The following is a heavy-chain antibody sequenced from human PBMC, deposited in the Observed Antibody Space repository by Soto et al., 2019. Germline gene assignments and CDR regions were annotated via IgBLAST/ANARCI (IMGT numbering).Heavy chain of an antibody. CDR1: GFTFSSYG. V-gene: IGHV3-30*18. J-gene: IGHJ4*02. CDR2: VSYDGSNQ. CDR3: AKALGELSPESYDH. Sequence: QVQLVESGGGVVQPGRSLSLSCAASGFTFSSYGMHWVRQAPGKGLEWVAIVSYDGSNQYYADSVKGRFTISRDNSKNTLYLQMNSLRAEDTAVYYCAKALGELSPESYDHWGQGILVTVSS. D-gene: IGHD3-16*02.